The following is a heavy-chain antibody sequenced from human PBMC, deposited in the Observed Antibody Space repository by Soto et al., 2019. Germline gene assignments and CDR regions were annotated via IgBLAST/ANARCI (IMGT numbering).Heavy chain of an antibody. CDR1: GLSFSLAW. Sequence: EVQLVESGGGLVEPGGSLRLSCAGSGLSFSLAWLNWVRQAPGKGLEWVGRLKSRGSGGSADYAAAVKGRFTISRDDSKETLYLQMDSLKIEDTAVYYCVGFGEGYHYFGLDVWGQGTTVTVS. V-gene: IGHV3-15*07. CDR3: VGFGEGYHYFGLDV. D-gene: IGHD3-10*01. J-gene: IGHJ6*02. CDR2: LKSRGSGGSA.